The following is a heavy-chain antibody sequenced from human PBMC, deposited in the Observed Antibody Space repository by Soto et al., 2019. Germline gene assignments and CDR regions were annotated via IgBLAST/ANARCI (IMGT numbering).Heavy chain of an antibody. V-gene: IGHV3-74*03. J-gene: IGHJ4*02. D-gene: IGHD1-26*01. CDR3: ARGSVGANFDY. CDR1: GITFISFW. CDR2: INSDGSTT. Sequence: EGQLVESGGGLVQPGGSLRLSCAASGITFISFWMHWVRQVPGKGLVWVSHINSDGSTTTYADSVKGRFTISRDNAKGTLDLHLNSLRAEDTAVYYCARGSVGANFDYWGQGTLVTVSS.